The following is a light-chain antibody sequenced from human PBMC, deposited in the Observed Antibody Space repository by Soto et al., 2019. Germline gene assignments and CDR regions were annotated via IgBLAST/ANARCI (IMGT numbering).Light chain of an antibody. J-gene: IGKJ1*01. CDR3: HHYGNSPT. CDR2: GAS. V-gene: IGKV3-20*01. CDR1: QSVRSDD. Sequence: EIVLTQSPGSLSLSPGERVTLSCRASQSVRSDDLAWYQQKPGQAPRLLVYGASSRATGIPDRFRDSGSGTDFTLTISGLEPEDFAVYYCHHYGNSPTFGQGTKVEIK.